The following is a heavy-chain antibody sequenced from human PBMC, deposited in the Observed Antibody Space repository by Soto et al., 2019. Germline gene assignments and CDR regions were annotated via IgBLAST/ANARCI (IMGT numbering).Heavy chain of an antibody. CDR3: ARVNGYYYYGMDV. V-gene: IGHV3-23*01. CDR2: ITGSGGNT. J-gene: IGHJ6*02. CDR1: GFTFSNFV. D-gene: IGHD3-22*01. Sequence: PGGSLRLSCAASGFTFSNFVMCWVRQAPGKGLEWVAGITGSGGNTDYADSVKGRFTISRDNAKNSLYLQMNSLRAEDTAVYYCARVNGYYYYGMDVWGQGTTVTVSS.